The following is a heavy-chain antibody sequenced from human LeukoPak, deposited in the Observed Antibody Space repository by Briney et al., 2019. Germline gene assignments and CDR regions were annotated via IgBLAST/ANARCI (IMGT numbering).Heavy chain of an antibody. J-gene: IGHJ4*02. Sequence: SETLSLTCTVSGGSISSHYWTWIRQPPGKGLEWIGDIYYSGSTNYNPTLKSRVTISVDTSKNQFSLTLKSVTATDTAVYYCARVKASSTSWTFDQWGQGALVTVSS. CDR2: IYYSGST. V-gene: IGHV4-59*11. CDR1: GGSISSHY. CDR3: ARVKASSTSWTFDQ. D-gene: IGHD2-2*01.